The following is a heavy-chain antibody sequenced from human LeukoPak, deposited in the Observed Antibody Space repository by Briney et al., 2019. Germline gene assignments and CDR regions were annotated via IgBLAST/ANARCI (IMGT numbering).Heavy chain of an antibody. V-gene: IGHV1-69*01. Sequence: ASVKVSCKASVGTFSSYAISWVRQAPGQGLEWMGGIIPIFGTANYAQKFQGRVTITADESTSTAYMELSSLRSEDTAVYYCARYLLYDSSGYYYDYWGQGTLVTVSS. J-gene: IGHJ4*02. CDR1: VGTFSSYA. CDR3: ARYLLYDSSGYYYDY. D-gene: IGHD3-22*01. CDR2: IIPIFGTA.